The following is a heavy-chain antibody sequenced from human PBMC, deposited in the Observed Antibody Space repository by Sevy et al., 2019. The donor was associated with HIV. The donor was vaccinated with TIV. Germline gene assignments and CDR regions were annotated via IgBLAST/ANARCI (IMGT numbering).Heavy chain of an antibody. Sequence: GGSLRLSCAASGFTFSSYWMSWVRQAPGKGLEWVANIKQDGSEKYYVDSVKGRFTISRDNAKNSLCLQMNSLRAEDTSVYYCARGDSDSSSGYIACYFDLWGRGTLVTVSS. CDR3: ARGDSDSSSGYIACYFDL. V-gene: IGHV3-7*03. J-gene: IGHJ2*01. CDR1: GFTFSSYW. CDR2: IKQDGSEK. D-gene: IGHD6-13*01.